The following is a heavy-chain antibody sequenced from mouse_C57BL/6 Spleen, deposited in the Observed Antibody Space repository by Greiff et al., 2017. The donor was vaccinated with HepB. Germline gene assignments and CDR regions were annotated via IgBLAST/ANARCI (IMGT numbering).Heavy chain of an antibody. Sequence: VQLQQSGAELVKPGASVKISCKASGYAFSSYWMNWVKQRPGKGLEWIGQIYPGDGDTKYNGKFKGKATLTADKSSSPAYLQLSSLNSEDSAVYFFASRTGLRHWYFDVWGTGTTVTVSS. D-gene: IGHD1-1*01. CDR2: IYPGDGDT. CDR1: GYAFSSYW. J-gene: IGHJ1*03. CDR3: ASRTGLRHWYFDV. V-gene: IGHV1-80*01.